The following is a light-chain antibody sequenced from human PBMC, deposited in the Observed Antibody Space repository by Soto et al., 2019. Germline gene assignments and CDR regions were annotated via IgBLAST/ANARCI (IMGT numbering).Light chain of an antibody. Sequence: AIPMTQSPSSLSASVGDRVTITCRASEFIRNDLGWYQQKPGKAPKLLIYAASSLQSGVPSRFSGSGYGTDFTLTISSLQPEDIAAYFCLQDYIYPRAFGQGTKLESK. CDR3: LQDYIYPRA. V-gene: IGKV1-6*01. CDR2: AAS. CDR1: EFIRND. J-gene: IGKJ2*01.